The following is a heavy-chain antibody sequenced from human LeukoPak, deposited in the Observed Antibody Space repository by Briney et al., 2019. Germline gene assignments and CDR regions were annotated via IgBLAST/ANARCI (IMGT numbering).Heavy chain of an antibody. Sequence: PGGSLRLSCAASGLTFSSYSMNWVRQAPGKGLEWVSSISSSSSYIYYADSVKGRFTISRDNAKNSLYLQMNSLRAEDTAVYYCARQSTAAYSMNFNYWGQGTLVTVSS. CDR2: ISSSSSYI. CDR3: ARQSTAAYSMNFNY. V-gene: IGHV3-21*01. J-gene: IGHJ4*02. CDR1: GLTFSSYS. D-gene: IGHD6-6*01.